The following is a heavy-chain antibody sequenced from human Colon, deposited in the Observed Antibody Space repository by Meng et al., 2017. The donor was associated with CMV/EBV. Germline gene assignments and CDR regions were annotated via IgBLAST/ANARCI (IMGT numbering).Heavy chain of an antibody. Sequence: GGSLRLSCAASGFTFSRYNMNWVRQAPGKGLEWVSYITSSGTTIYYADSVKGRFTISRDNAKNSLYLQMNSLRAEDTAVYYCVRDSGYGGGCDYWGQGTLVIVSS. J-gene: IGHJ4*02. CDR1: GFTFSRYN. CDR3: VRDSGYGGGCDY. V-gene: IGHV3-48*04. CDR2: ITSSGTTI. D-gene: IGHD5-12*01.